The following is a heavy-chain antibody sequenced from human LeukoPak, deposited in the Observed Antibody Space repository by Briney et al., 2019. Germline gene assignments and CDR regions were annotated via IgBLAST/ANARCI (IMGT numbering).Heavy chain of an antibody. V-gene: IGHV1-2*02. CDR3: ARDKGHSGDDSKSPDH. J-gene: IGHJ4*02. CDR1: GYTFTGYY. CDR2: INPNSGGT. Sequence: VASVKVSCKASGYTFTGYYMHWVRQAPGQGLEWMGWINPNSGGTNYAKKFQGRVTMTRDTSISTAYMELSRLRSDDTAVYYCARDKGHSGDDSKSPDHWGQGTLVTVSS. D-gene: IGHD5-12*01.